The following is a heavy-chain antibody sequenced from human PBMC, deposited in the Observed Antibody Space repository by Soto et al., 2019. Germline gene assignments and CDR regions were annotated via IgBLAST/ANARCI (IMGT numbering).Heavy chain of an antibody. Sequence: ASVKVSCKASGGTFSSYAISWVRQAPGQGLEWMGGIIPIFGTANYAQKFQGRVTITADESTSTAYMELSSLRSEDTAVYYCAQDGQWELLQNYYYGMDVWGQGTTVTVSS. CDR3: AQDGQWELLQNYYYGMDV. D-gene: IGHD1-26*01. CDR1: GGTFSSYA. V-gene: IGHV1-69*13. CDR2: IIPIFGTA. J-gene: IGHJ6*02.